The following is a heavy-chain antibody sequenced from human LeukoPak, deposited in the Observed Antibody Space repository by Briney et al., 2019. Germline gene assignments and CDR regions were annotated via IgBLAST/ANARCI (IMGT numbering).Heavy chain of an antibody. D-gene: IGHD2-15*01. CDR2: ISSSSSTI. CDR1: XXXFSSXS. J-gene: IGHJ6*02. CDR3: GGGSCHTTFCYYYGMDV. Sequence: LRLSXXXXXXXFSSXSMNWVRQAPGKGLEWVSYISSSSSTIYYADSVKGRFTISRDNAKNSLYLQMNSLRDEDTAVYYCGGGSCHTTFCYYYGMDVWGQGTTVTVSS. V-gene: IGHV3-48*02.